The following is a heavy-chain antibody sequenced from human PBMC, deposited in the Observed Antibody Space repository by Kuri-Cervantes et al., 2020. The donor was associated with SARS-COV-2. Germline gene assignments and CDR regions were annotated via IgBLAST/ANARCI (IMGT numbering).Heavy chain of an antibody. D-gene: IGHD5-18*01. V-gene: IGHV3-21*01. J-gene: IGHJ4*02. CDR2: ISSSSSYI. CDR1: GFTFSSYS. Sequence: GGSLRLSCAASGFTFSSYSMNWVRQAPGKGLEWVSSISSSSSYIYYAGSVKGRFTISRDNAKNSLYLQMNSLRDEDTAVYYCARDSRGYSYGYGHLFDYWGQGTLVTVSS. CDR3: ARDSRGYSYGYGHLFDY.